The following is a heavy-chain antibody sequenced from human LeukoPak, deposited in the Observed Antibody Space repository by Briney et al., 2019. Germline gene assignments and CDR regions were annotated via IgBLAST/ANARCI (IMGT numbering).Heavy chain of an antibody. D-gene: IGHD6-19*01. V-gene: IGHV3-53*01. CDR1: GFTVSSNF. Sequence: GGSLRLSCAASGFTVSSNFMSWVRQAPGKGLQWVSIIYSGGSTDYADSVRGRFSVSRNSSKNTLSLQMNSLRADDTAVYYCARGSGSGWPLDFWGQGTLVTVSS. J-gene: IGHJ4*02. CDR2: IYSGGST. CDR3: ARGSGSGWPLDF.